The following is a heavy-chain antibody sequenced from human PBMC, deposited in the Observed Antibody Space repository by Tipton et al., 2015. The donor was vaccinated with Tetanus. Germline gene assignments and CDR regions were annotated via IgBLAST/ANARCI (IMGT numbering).Heavy chain of an antibody. J-gene: IGHJ4*02. Sequence: GLVKPSETLSLTCTVSGASIISSSYFWGWIRQHPGRGLEWIGYMFYNGDAFYNPSLKSRLAMSLDASKNLFSLNLTSVTAADTAVYYCARGGEQWALRYFQYWGQGTLVTVSS. CDR2: MFYNGDA. CDR1: GASIISSSYF. V-gene: IGHV4-31*03. D-gene: IGHD1/OR15-1a*01. CDR3: ARGGEQWALRYFQY.